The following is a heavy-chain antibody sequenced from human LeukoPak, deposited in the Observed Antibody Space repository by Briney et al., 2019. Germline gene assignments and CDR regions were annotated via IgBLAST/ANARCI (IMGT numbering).Heavy chain of an antibody. J-gene: IGHJ4*02. Sequence: ASVKVSCKASGYTFTGYYMHWVRQAPGQGLEWMGWINPNSGGTNYAQKFQGRVTMTRDTSISTAYMELSRLRSDDTAVYYCARELDSSGGSFDYWGQGTLVTVSS. CDR2: INPNSGGT. CDR1: GYTFTGYY. CDR3: ARELDSSGGSFDY. V-gene: IGHV1-2*02. D-gene: IGHD6-19*01.